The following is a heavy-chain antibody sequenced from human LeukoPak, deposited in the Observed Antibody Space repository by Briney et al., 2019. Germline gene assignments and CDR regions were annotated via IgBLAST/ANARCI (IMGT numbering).Heavy chain of an antibody. V-gene: IGHV4-38-2*02. D-gene: IGHD2-15*01. CDR1: GYSIRSGYY. CDR2: IHHSGSA. CDR3: ARDEREDCSGGSCYQSDAFDI. J-gene: IGHJ3*02. Sequence: SETLSLTCNVSGYSIRSGYYWGWIRQPPGKGLEYIGSIHHSGSAYYNPSLMSRVTMSVDTSKNQFSLKLSSMTAADTAVYYCARDEREDCSGGSCYQSDAFDIWGQGTMVTVSS.